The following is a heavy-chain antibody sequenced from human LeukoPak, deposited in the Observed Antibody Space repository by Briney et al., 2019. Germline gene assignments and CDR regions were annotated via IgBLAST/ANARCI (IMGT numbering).Heavy chain of an antibody. D-gene: IGHD6-6*01. V-gene: IGHV5-51*01. J-gene: IGHJ6*02. CDR2: VYPGDSDT. CDR1: GYKFTNYW. Sequence: GESLKISCKGSGYKFTNYWIGWVRQTPGKGLEWMEVVYPGDSDTKYSPSFQGQVTISADKSINAVFLQWSSLKASDTAMYYCATSYSRSSVYFYYGIDVWGQGTTVTVSS. CDR3: ATSYSRSSVYFYYGIDV.